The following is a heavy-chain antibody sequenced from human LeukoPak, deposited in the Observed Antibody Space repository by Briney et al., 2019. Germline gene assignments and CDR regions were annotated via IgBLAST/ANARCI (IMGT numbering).Heavy chain of an antibody. CDR3: VLSLFSLRKEYYFDY. CDR1: GFTFSDYY. V-gene: IGHV3-11*04. Sequence: GGSLRLSCAASGFTFSDYYMSWIRQAPGKGLEWVSYISSSGSTIYYADSVKGRFTISRDNAKNSLYLQMNSLRAEDTAVYYCVLSLFSLRKEYYFDYWGQGTLVTVSS. J-gene: IGHJ4*02. D-gene: IGHD3-16*01. CDR2: ISSSGSTI.